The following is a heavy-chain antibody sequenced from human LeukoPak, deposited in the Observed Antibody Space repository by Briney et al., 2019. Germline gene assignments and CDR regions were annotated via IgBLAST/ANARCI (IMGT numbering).Heavy chain of an antibody. CDR1: GFTFSSYS. CDR3: ARDRDLADCGGDCYSSCMDV. J-gene: IGHJ6*02. D-gene: IGHD2-21*02. V-gene: IGHV3-21*01. Sequence: GGSLRLSCAASGFTFSSYSMNWVRQAPGQGLEWVSSISSSSSYIYYAHTVKGRFTISRDNAKHSLYLQMNSLGAEDTAVYYCARDRDLADCGGDCYSSCMDVWGQGTTVTVSS. CDR2: ISSSSSYI.